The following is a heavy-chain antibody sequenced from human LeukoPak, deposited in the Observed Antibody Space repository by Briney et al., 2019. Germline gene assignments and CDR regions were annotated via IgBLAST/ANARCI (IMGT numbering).Heavy chain of an antibody. V-gene: IGHV4-4*02. CDR1: GGSISSSNW. Sequence: SGTLSLTCAAAGGSISSSNWWSWVRQPPGKGLEWIGEIYHSGSTNYNPSLKSRVTISVDKSKNQFSLKLSSVTAADTAVYYCARDQCCGGSCYDDAFDIWGQGTMVTISS. CDR3: ARDQCCGGSCYDDAFDI. J-gene: IGHJ3*02. D-gene: IGHD2-15*01. CDR2: IYHSGST.